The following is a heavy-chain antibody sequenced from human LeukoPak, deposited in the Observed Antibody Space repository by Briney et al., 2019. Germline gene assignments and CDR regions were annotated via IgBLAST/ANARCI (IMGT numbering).Heavy chain of an antibody. V-gene: IGHV4-61*02. Sequence: SETLSLTCTVSGGSISSGSYYWSWIRQPAGKGLEWIGRIYTSGSTNYNPSLKSRVTISVDTSKNQSSLKLSSVTAADTAVYYCARAAYYYGSSGYYDAFDIWGQGTMVTVSS. CDR1: GGSISSGSYY. CDR3: ARAAYYYGSSGYYDAFDI. CDR2: IYTSGST. J-gene: IGHJ3*02. D-gene: IGHD3-22*01.